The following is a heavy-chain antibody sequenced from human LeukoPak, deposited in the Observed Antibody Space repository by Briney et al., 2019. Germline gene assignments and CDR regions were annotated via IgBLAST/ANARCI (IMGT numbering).Heavy chain of an antibody. J-gene: IGHJ4*02. CDR3: ATSRYTYAEFFDF. CDR1: GYTLTELC. V-gene: IGHV1-24*01. Sequence: ASVKVSCKVSGYTLTELCMHWVRQAPGKGLEWMGGFDPDDGQTIYARKFQGRVTMTEDRSTDTAYMELSSLRSEDTAVYYCATSRYTYAEFFDFWGQGTLVTVSS. D-gene: IGHD5-18*01. CDR2: FDPDDGQT.